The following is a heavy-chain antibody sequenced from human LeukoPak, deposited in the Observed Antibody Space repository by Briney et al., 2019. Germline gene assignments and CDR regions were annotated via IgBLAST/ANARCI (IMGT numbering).Heavy chain of an antibody. D-gene: IGHD3-16*01. CDR2: INPNSGGT. CDR3: ARALSLSYGMDV. V-gene: IGHV1-2*02. J-gene: IGHJ6*02. CDR1: GYTFTGYY. Sequence: ASVKVSCKASGYTFTGYYMHWVRQAPGQGLEWMGWINPNSGGTNYAQKFQGRVTMTRDTSISTAYMELSRLRSDDTAVYYRARALSLSYGMDVWGQGTTVTVSS.